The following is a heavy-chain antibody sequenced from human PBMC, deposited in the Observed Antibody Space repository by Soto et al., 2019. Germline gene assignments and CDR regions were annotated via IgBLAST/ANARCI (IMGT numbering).Heavy chain of an antibody. V-gene: IGHV4-59*01. CDR2: IFNSGST. Sequence: QVQLQESGPGLVKSSETLSLTCRVSGGSISNYFWSWIRQPPGKGLEWIGYIFNSGSTIYSPSLKSRVTVTLDTSKNQFSLRLGSVTVADTAIYYCARGPETYYMDVWGKGTTVTVSS. CDR3: ARGPETYYMDV. J-gene: IGHJ6*03. CDR1: GGSISNYF.